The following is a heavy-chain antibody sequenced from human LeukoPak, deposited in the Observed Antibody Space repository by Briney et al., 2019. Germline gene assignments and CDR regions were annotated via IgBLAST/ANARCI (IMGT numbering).Heavy chain of an antibody. V-gene: IGHV3-23*01. Sequence: GGSLRLSCAASGFTFSSYAMSWVRQAPGKGLEWVSAISNSGGNTYYADSVKGRFTISRDNSKNTLSLQMNSLRAEDTAVYYCAKDVGATRGYYLDYWGQGTLVTVSS. CDR2: ISNSGGNT. CDR1: GFTFSSYA. CDR3: AKDVGATRGYYLDY. J-gene: IGHJ4*02. D-gene: IGHD1-26*01.